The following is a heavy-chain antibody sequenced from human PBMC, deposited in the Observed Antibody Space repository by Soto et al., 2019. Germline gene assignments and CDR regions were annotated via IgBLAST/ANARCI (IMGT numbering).Heavy chain of an antibody. CDR3: VRLQLGYYDGTPYPYYFDY. D-gene: IGHD3-22*01. J-gene: IGHJ4*02. CDR1: GGSITGYY. V-gene: IGHV4-59*01. CDR2: VFSGGNT. Sequence: SETLSLTCIVSGGSITGYYWSWIRQPPGKGLECIGYVFSGGNTDYNPSLKSRITISLDTSNNQFSLNLDSVTAADTAVYYCVRLQLGYYDGTPYPYYFDYWGQGALVTVSS.